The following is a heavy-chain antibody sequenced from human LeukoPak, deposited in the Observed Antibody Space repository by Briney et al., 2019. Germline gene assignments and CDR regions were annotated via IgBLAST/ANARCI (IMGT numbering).Heavy chain of an antibody. D-gene: IGHD6-19*01. V-gene: IGHV3-7*03. CDR1: GFTFSSHW. CDR3: ARDSTWLLDY. J-gene: IGHJ4*02. CDR2: IKEDGSVK. Sequence: GGSLRLSCTASGFTFSSHWMTWVRQPPGKGLEWVANIKEDGSVKYYVDSVKGRFTISRDNTKNALYLQMNSLRADDTAVYSCARDSTWLLDYWGQGTLITVSS.